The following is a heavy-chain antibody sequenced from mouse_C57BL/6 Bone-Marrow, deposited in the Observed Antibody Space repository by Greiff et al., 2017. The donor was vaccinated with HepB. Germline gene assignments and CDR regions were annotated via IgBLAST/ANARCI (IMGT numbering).Heavy chain of an antibody. D-gene: IGHD1-1*01. Sequence: QVQLQQSGAELVRPGTSVKVSCKASGYAFTNYLIEWVKQRPGQGLEWIGVINPGSGGTNYNEKFKGKATLTADKSSSTAYMQLSSLTSEDSAIYYCASHPSSYYYGSSWGYFDVWGTGTTVTVSS. J-gene: IGHJ1*03. CDR3: ASHPSSYYYGSSWGYFDV. CDR2: INPGSGGT. V-gene: IGHV1-54*01. CDR1: GYAFTNYL.